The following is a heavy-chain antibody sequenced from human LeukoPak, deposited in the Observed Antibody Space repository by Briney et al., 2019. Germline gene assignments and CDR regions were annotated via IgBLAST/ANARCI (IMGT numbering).Heavy chain of an antibody. CDR2: IYYSGST. Sequence: SETLSPTCTVSGGSISSSSYYWGWIRQPPGKGLEWIGSIYYSGSTYYNPSLKSRVTISVDTSKNQFSLKLSSVTAADTAVYYCARDDITMVRGVIIERFDPWGQGTLVTVSS. CDR1: GGSISSSSYY. D-gene: IGHD3-10*01. J-gene: IGHJ5*02. V-gene: IGHV4-39*07. CDR3: ARDDITMVRGVIIERFDP.